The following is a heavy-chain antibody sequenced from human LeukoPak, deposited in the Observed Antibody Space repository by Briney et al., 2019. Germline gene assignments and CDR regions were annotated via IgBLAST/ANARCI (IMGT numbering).Heavy chain of an antibody. CDR1: EFTFSSYW. V-gene: IGHV3-7*01. CDR2: INADGRDT. D-gene: IGHD3-10*01. Sequence: GRSLRLSCAASEFTFSSYWMNWVRQAPGKGLEWVANINADGRDTYYANSVRGRFTISRDNADNSLYLQMNSLRGDDTAVYFCARGVNSAIDWWGQGTLVTVSS. J-gene: IGHJ4*02. CDR3: ARGVNSAIDW.